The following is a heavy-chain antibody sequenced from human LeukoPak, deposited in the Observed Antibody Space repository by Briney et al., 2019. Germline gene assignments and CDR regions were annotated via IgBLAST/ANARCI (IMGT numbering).Heavy chain of an antibody. J-gene: IGHJ4*02. CDR2: IGSAGYT. V-gene: IGHV3-13*01. CDR1: GFTFDNND. D-gene: IGHD6-6*01. Sequence: GGSLRLSCEVSGFTFDNNDMHWVRQSTGKGLEWVSAIGSAGYTYYAESVRGRFTITRDTAKQSLYLQMNSLRVEDTAVYHCVRQLDSARYGFDYWGRGTQVTVSS. CDR3: VRQLDSARYGFDY.